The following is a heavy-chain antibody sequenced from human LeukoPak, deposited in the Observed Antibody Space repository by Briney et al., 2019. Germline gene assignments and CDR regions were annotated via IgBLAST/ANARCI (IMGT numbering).Heavy chain of an antibody. Sequence: PSETLSLTCAVYGGSFSGYYWSWIRQPPGKGLEWIGEINHSGSTNYNPSLKSRVTISEDTSKNQFSLKLSSVTDADTAVYYRARGPEETWGQGTLVTVSS. CDR2: INHSGST. J-gene: IGHJ5*02. V-gene: IGHV4-34*01. CDR1: GGSFSGYY. CDR3: ARGPEET. D-gene: IGHD1-14*01.